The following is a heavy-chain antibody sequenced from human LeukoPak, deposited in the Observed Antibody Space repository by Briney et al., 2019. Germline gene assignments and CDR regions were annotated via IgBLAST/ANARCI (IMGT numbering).Heavy chain of an antibody. J-gene: IGHJ4*02. CDR1: GFTFSSYG. V-gene: IGHV3-30*18. CDR3: AKDLSKGLLYRRGMYYFDY. D-gene: IGHD3-3*01. CDR2: ISYDGSNK. Sequence: GGSLRLSCAASGFTFSSYGMHWVRQAPGKGLEWVAVISYDGSNKYYADPVKGRFTISRDNSKNTLYLQMNSLRAEDRAVYYCAKDLSKGLLYRRGMYYFDYWGQGTLVTVSS.